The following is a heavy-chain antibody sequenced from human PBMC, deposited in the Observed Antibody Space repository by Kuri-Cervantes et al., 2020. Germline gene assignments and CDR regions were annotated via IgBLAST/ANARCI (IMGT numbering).Heavy chain of an antibody. D-gene: IGHD3-22*01. V-gene: IGHV3-48*04. CDR3: ARATWGGGREGVYYDSSAFYYYSMDV. CDR1: GFTFSSYW. Sequence: GGSLRLSCAASGFTFSSYWMSWVRQAPGKGLEWVSGISWNSGSIGYADSVKGRFTISRDNAKNSLYLQMNSLRAEDTAVYYCARATWGGGREGVYYDSSAFYYYSMDVWGQGTTVTVSS. CDR2: ISWNSGSI. J-gene: IGHJ6*02.